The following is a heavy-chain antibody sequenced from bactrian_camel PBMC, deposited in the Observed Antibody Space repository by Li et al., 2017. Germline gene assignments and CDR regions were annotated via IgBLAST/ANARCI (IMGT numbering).Heavy chain of an antibody. CDR1: GYSDSGFC. Sequence: HVQLVESGGGSVQAGGSLRLSCVASGYSDSGFCVGWFRQVPGKEREGVASIYIGGHSTTYADSVKGRFTISQDTAKNTVYLQMSNVKPEDTAMYNCAAETDYSQHFAAGAFCSVLPGEYNCWGQGTQVTVS. V-gene: IGHV3-3*01. CDR3: AAETDYSQHFAAGAFCSVLPGEYNC. CDR2: IYIGGHST. J-gene: IGHJ4*01. D-gene: IGHD2*01.